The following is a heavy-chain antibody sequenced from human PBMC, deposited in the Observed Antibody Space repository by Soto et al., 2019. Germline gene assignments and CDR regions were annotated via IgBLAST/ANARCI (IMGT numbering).Heavy chain of an antibody. J-gene: IGHJ4*02. CDR3: ARGPIRYCSGGSCTKINDY. Sequence: SETLSLTCTVSGGSISSYYWSWIRQPPGKGLEWIGYIYYSGSTNYNPSLKSRVTISVDTSKNQFSLKLSSVTAADTAVYYCARGPIRYCSGGSCTKINDYWGQGTLVTVSS. CDR1: GGSISSYY. V-gene: IGHV4-59*01. D-gene: IGHD2-15*01. CDR2: IYYSGST.